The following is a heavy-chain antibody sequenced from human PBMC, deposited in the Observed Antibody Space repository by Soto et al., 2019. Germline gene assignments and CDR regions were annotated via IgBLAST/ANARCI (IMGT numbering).Heavy chain of an antibody. Sequence: SETLSLTCTVSGGSISSSSHYWGWIRQPPGKGLEWIGSIYYSGSTYYNPSLKSRVTISVDTSKNQFSLKLSSVTAADTAVYYCARTYFYDSSGFSHIHYWGQGTLVTVSS. D-gene: IGHD3-22*01. V-gene: IGHV4-39*01. CDR2: IYYSGST. CDR3: ARTYFYDSSGFSHIHY. CDR1: GGSISSSSHY. J-gene: IGHJ4*02.